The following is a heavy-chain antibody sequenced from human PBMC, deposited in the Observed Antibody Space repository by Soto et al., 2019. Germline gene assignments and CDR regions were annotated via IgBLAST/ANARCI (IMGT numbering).Heavy chain of an antibody. CDR3: ARERSAAGAGWFDP. D-gene: IGHD6-13*01. CDR2: MNPNSGNT. J-gene: IGHJ5*02. CDR1: GYTFTSYD. V-gene: IGHV1-8*01. Sequence: QVQLVQSGAEVKKPGASVKVSCKASGYTFTSYDINWVRQATGQGLEWMGWMNPNSGNTDYAQKFQGRVTRTRNPSISPANMGLRSLRSEGTAVYYCARERSAAGAGWFDPWGQGTLVTVSS.